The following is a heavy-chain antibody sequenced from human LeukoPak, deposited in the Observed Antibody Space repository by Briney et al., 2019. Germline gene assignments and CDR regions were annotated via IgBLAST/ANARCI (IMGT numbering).Heavy chain of an antibody. V-gene: IGHV4-59*12. CDR3: AREDTAMAKTFFDY. J-gene: IGHJ4*02. Sequence: PSETLSLTCTVSGGSISSYYWSWIRQPPGKGLEWIGYIYYSGSTNYNPSLKSRVTMSVDTSKNQFSLKLSSVTAADTAVYYCAREDTAMAKTFFDYWGQGTLVTVSS. D-gene: IGHD5-18*01. CDR1: GGSISSYY. CDR2: IYYSGST.